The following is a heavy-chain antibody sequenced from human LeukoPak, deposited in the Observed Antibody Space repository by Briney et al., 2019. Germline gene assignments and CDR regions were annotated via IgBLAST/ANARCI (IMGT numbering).Heavy chain of an antibody. V-gene: IGHV4-4*07. D-gene: IGHD3-3*01. J-gene: IGHJ6*02. CDR1: GGSISSYY. Sequence: SETLSLTCTVSGGSISSYYWSWIRQPAGKGLEWIGRIYTSGSTNYNPSLKSRVTMSVDTSKNQFSLKLSSVTAADTAVYYCARVANYDFWSGYYTDYYYGMDVWGQGTTVTVSS. CDR3: ARVANYDFWSGYYTDYYYGMDV. CDR2: IYTSGST.